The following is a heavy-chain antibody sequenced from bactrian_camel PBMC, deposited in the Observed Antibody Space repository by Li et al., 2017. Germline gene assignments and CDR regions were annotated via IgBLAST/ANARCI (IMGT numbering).Heavy chain of an antibody. V-gene: IGHV3S10*01. Sequence: DVQLVESGGGLVQPGGSLALSCVGSGFVFQYYTMNWVRQTPGKEREGVAVIDADGITTYADSVKGRFTISRDNAKTTVYLQLNSLKSADTALYYCATLFMSLPGGSWSYGFHYWGQGTQVTVS. J-gene: IGHJ4*01. CDR2: IDADGIT. D-gene: IGHD2*01. CDR1: GFVFQYYT. CDR3: ATLFMSLPGGSWSYGFHY.